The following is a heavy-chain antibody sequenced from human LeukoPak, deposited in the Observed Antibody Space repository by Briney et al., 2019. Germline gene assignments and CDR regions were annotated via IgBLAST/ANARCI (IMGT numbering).Heavy chain of an antibody. V-gene: IGHV4-39*01. CDR3: ARHCCSGPAKRVFDI. D-gene: IGHD2-15*01. J-gene: IGHJ3*02. CDR2: ISYSGDT. CDR1: GGSIISSDYH. Sequence: SETLSLTCTVSGGSIISSDYHWGWVRQPPGKGLEWIGTISYSGDTDYNPSLRSRVTKSVDTSNNQFSLRLGSVTAADTAVYHCARHCCSGPAKRVFDIWGQGTMVTVSS.